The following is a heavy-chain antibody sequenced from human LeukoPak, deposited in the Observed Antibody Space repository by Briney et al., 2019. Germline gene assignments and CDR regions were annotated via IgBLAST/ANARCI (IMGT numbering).Heavy chain of an antibody. CDR1: GGSISSYY. Sequence: SETLSRTCTVSGGSISSYYWSWIRQPPGKGLEWIGYNFHSVTTNYNPSLQSRVFISVDTSKNQFSLDLTSVTAADTAVYYCATYSDITGSFDYWGQGTLVTVSS. CDR3: ATYSDITGSFDY. J-gene: IGHJ4*02. D-gene: IGHD3-22*01. V-gene: IGHV4-59*01. CDR2: NFHSVTT.